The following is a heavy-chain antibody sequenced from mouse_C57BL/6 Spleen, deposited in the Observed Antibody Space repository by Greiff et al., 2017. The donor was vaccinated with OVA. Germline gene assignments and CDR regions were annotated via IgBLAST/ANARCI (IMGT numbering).Heavy chain of an antibody. Sequence: VQLKQSGAELVKPGASVKLSYTASGFNIKDYYMHWVKQRTEQGLEWIGRIDPEDGETKYAPKFQGKATITADTSSNTAYLQLSSLTSEDTAVYYCASWGTAYYFDYWGQGTTLTVSS. V-gene: IGHV14-2*01. D-gene: IGHD2-14*01. CDR2: IDPEDGET. CDR3: ASWGTAYYFDY. J-gene: IGHJ2*01. CDR1: GFNIKDYY.